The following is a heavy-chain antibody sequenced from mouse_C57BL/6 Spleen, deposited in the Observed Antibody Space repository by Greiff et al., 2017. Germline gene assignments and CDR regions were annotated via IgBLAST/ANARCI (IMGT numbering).Heavy chain of an antibody. V-gene: IGHV1-26*01. D-gene: IGHD4-1*01. CDR2: INPNNGGT. Sequence: EVQLQQSGPELVKPGASVKISCKASGYTFTDYYMNWVKQSPGKSLEWIGDINPNNGGTSYNQKFKGKATLTVDKSSSTAYMELRSLTAEDAAVYYCARWDRAMDYWGQGTSVTVSS. J-gene: IGHJ4*01. CDR3: ARWDRAMDY. CDR1: GYTFTDYY.